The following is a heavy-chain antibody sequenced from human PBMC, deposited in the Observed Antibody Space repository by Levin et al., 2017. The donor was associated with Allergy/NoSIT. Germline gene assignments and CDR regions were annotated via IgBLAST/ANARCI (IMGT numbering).Heavy chain of an antibody. V-gene: IGHV3-23*01. Sequence: GESLKISCAASGFTFSSYAMSWVRQAPGKGLEWVSAISGSGGSTYYADSVKGRFTISRDNSKNTLYLQMNSLRAEDAAVYYCASPRARWGSGALDAFDIWGQGTMVTVSS. D-gene: IGHD3-10*01. CDR2: ISGSGGST. J-gene: IGHJ3*02. CDR1: GFTFSSYA. CDR3: ASPRARWGSGALDAFDI.